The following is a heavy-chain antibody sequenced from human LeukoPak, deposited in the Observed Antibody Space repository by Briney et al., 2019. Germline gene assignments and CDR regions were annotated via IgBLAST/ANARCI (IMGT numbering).Heavy chain of an antibody. CDR3: AKDSPLRTSYHGYFDY. Sequence: GSLRLSCAASGFTFSSYAISWVRQAPGKGLEGVSALTLSGPNTHYADPVKGRFTISRDISKNTLYLQMNTPRAEDTAVYYCAKDSPLRTSYHGYFDYWGQGTRVTVSS. V-gene: IGHV3-23*01. J-gene: IGHJ4*02. D-gene: IGHD3-16*01. CDR2: LTLSGPNT. CDR1: GFTFSSYA.